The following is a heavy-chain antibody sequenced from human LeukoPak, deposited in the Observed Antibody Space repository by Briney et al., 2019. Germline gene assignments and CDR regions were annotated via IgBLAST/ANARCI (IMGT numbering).Heavy chain of an antibody. V-gene: IGHV3-30*02. CDR2: IRYDGSNK. D-gene: IGHD5-18*01. Sequence: GGSLRLSGAASGSIVGSNYMGWVRQAPGKGLEWVAFIRYDGSNKYYADSVKGRFTISRDNAKNSLYLQMNSLRAEDTAVYYCARDRRDSYGYNYWGQGTLVTVSS. CDR3: ARDRRDSYGYNY. CDR1: GSIVGSNY. J-gene: IGHJ4*02.